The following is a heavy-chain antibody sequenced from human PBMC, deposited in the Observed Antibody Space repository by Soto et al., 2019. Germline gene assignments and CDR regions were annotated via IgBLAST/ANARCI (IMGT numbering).Heavy chain of an antibody. CDR1: GFTFSGYG. J-gene: IGHJ4*02. Sequence: TGGSLRLSCAASGFTFSGYGMHWVRQAPGKGLEWVAFISYDGSKKCYVDSVKGRFSISRDSSKNTLNLQMNSLRAEDTAVYYCAKEGAVAGFDYWGQGTLVTVSS. D-gene: IGHD6-19*01. CDR3: AKEGAVAGFDY. V-gene: IGHV3-30*18. CDR2: ISYDGSKK.